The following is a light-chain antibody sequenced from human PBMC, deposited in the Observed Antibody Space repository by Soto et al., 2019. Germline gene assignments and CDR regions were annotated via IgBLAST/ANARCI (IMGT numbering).Light chain of an antibody. V-gene: IGLV2-11*01. CDR3: CSYAGSYTYV. Sequence: QSALTQPRSVSGSPGQPVTISCTGTSSDVGGYNYVSWYQQHPGKAPKLMIYDVSKRPSGVPDRFSGSKSGNTGSLTISGLQAEDEADYYCCSYAGSYTYVFGTG. CDR1: SSDVGGYNY. J-gene: IGLJ1*01. CDR2: DVS.